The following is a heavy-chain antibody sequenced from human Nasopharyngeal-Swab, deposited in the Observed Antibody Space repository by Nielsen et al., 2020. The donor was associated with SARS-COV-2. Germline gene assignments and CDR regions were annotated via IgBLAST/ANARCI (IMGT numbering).Heavy chain of an antibody. CDR3: ARDDGGLGDY. Sequence: GGSLRLSCAASGFTLSHYGMHWVRQAPGKGLEWAAAISYDGNTKYYADSAKGRFTISRDSAKNALYLEMNSLRPEDTAMYFCARDDGGLGDYWGQGTLVTVSS. V-gene: IGHV3-30*03. CDR2: ISYDGNTK. D-gene: IGHD3-10*01. J-gene: IGHJ4*02. CDR1: GFTLSHYG.